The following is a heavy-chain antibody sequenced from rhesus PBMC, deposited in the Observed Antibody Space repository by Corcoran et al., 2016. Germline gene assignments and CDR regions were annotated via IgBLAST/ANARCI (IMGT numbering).Heavy chain of an antibody. V-gene: IGHV4-160*01. CDR2: IYGSGESN. Sequence: QVQLQESGPGLVKPSATLSLTCAVSGGSISSNYWSCLRQAPGKGLEWIGRIYGSGESNDYNPSLKSRVTSSIDTSKNQFSLKLSSVTAADTAVYYCARKGGGSSLDVWGRGVLVTVSS. J-gene: IGHJ5-2*02. CDR3: ARKGGGSSLDV. D-gene: IGHD1-44*01. CDR1: GGSISSNY.